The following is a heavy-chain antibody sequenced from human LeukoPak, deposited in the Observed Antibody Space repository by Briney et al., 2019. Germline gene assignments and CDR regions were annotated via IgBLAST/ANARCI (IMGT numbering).Heavy chain of an antibody. CDR1: GFTFSSDG. CDR3: ARNRRTIVVVTAIAF. CDR2: ISGSGGST. V-gene: IGHV3-23*01. Sequence: PGGSLRLSCAASGFTFSSDGMSWVRQAPGKGLEWVSAISGSGGSTYYADSVKGRFTISRDNSKNTLYLQMNSLRAEDTAVYYCARNRRTIVVVTAIAFWGQGTLVTVSS. J-gene: IGHJ4*02. D-gene: IGHD2-21*02.